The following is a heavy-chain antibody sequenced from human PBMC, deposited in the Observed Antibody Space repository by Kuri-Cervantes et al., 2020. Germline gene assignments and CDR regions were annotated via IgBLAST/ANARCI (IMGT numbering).Heavy chain of an antibody. CDR1: GFTFSSYG. Sequence: ESLKISCAASGFTFSSYGMHWVRQPPGKGLEWIGSVYYTGSTYYNPSLESRATISVDTSKSQFSLTLNSVTAADTAVYYCSSERYFGGPKRDLWGRGTLVTVSS. CDR3: SSERYFGGPKRDL. CDR2: VYYTGST. V-gene: IGHV4-39*01. J-gene: IGHJ4*02. D-gene: IGHD3-16*01.